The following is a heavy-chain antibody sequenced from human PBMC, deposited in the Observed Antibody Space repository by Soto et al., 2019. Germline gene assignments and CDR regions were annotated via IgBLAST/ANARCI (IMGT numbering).Heavy chain of an antibody. CDR1: GFTFSSYA. D-gene: IGHD6-19*01. CDR3: AKCAGSGWYHDY. J-gene: IGHJ4*02. V-gene: IGHV3-23*01. Sequence: EVQLLESAGGLVQPGGSLRLSCAASGFTFSSYAMRWVRQAPGKGLEWVSAISGSGGNKYYADSVKGRFTISRDNSKNTLFLQMNSMRDEDTAVYYCAKCAGSGWYHDYWGQGTLVTVSS. CDR2: ISGSGGNK.